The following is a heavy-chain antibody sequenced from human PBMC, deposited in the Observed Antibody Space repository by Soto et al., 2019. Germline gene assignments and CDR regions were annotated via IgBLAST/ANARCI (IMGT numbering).Heavy chain of an antibody. J-gene: IGHJ2*01. CDR1: GGSISSGGSY. Sequence: LSLTCTVSGGSISSGGSYWRWIRQSPGKGLEWIGYIYYSGTTYYNPSLKSRVSISLDTSKNQFSPKLSSVTAADTAIYYCASGHCFSRSCSVFDLWGRRTLVTAPQ. CDR2: IYYSGTT. V-gene: IGHV4-31*03. D-gene: IGHD2-2*01. CDR3: ASGHCFSRSCSVFDL.